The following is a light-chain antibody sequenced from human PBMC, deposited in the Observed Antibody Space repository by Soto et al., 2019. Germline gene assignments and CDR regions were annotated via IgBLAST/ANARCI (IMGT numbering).Light chain of an antibody. Sequence: DVQLTQSPSSLSAYVGDRVTITCRASQAIDNSLAWFQQKPGKAPQPLIYAASSLQSGVPSKFTGSGSGTDFTLTITSLQPEDFGTSYYCQQYKMFPYTFGQGTRVGIK. J-gene: IGKJ2*01. CDR1: QAIDNS. CDR2: AAS. V-gene: IGKV1-16*02. CDR3: QQYKMFPYT.